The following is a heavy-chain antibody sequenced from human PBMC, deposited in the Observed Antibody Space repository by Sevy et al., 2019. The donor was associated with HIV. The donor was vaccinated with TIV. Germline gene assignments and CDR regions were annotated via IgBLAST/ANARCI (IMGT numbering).Heavy chain of an antibody. J-gene: IGHJ3*01. CDR3: ARENYYDSTSLGSFDV. V-gene: IGHV3-30-3*01. D-gene: IGHD3-22*01. Sequence: GGSLRLSCAASGFIFSNYAMTWVRQAPGRGLEWVAIISADGGVKYYADSVKGRFTIPRDNSDNTLSLQMNSLRTEESALYYCARENYYDSTSLGSFDVWGQGTMVTVSS. CDR2: ISADGGVK. CDR1: GFIFSNYA.